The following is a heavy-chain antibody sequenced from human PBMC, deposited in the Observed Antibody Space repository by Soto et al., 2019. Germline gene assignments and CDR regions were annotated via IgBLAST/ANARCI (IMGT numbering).Heavy chain of an antibody. CDR2: IYYSGTT. Sequence: SETLSLTCAVYGGSFSGYYWSWIRQPPGKGLEWIGYIYYSGTTTYNPSLKNRVTISVDASKSQFYLKLRSVTAADTAVYYCARGMAEEQIFYYFDYWGQGALVTVSS. D-gene: IGHD3-9*01. CDR3: ARGMAEEQIFYYFDY. V-gene: IGHV4-59*01. J-gene: IGHJ4*02. CDR1: GGSFSGYY.